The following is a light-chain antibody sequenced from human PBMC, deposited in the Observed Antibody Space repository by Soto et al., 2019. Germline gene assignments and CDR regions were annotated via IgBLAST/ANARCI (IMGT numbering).Light chain of an antibody. CDR1: SSDVGGYNY. CDR2: DVS. V-gene: IGLV2-14*01. CDR3: SSYTSSSTLEV. J-gene: IGLJ1*01. Sequence: QSVLTQPASVSGSPGQSITISCTGTSSDVGGYNYVSWYQQHPGKAPKLMIYDVSNRPSGVSNRFSGSKSGNTASLTISGLQAEDEADYYCSSYTSSSTLEVFETGTKVTVL.